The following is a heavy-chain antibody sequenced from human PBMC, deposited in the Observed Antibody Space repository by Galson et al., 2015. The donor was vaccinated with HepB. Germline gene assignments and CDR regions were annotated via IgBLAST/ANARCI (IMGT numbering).Heavy chain of an antibody. CDR2: ISGSGCST. CDR3: ANLIAADSLSEFDY. J-gene: IGHJ4*02. Sequence: SLRLSCAASGFTFSSYAMSWVRQAPGKGLEWVSAISGSGCSTYYADSVKGRFTISRDNSKNTLYLQMNSLRAEDTAVYYCANLIAADSLSEFDYWGQGTLVTVSS. CDR1: GFTFSSYA. D-gene: IGHD6-6*01. V-gene: IGHV3-23*01.